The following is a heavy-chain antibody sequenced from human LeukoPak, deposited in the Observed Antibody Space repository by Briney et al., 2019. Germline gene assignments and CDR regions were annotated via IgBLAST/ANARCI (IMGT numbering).Heavy chain of an antibody. V-gene: IGHV3-23*01. Sequence: GGSLRLPCAASGFTFSSYAMSWVRQAPGKGLEWVSAISGSGGSTYYADSVKGRFTISRDNSKNTLYLQMNSLRAEDTAVYYCAKASYGSGSYYFDYWGQGALVTVSS. J-gene: IGHJ4*02. CDR2: ISGSGGST. D-gene: IGHD3-10*01. CDR3: AKASYGSGSYYFDY. CDR1: GFTFSSYA.